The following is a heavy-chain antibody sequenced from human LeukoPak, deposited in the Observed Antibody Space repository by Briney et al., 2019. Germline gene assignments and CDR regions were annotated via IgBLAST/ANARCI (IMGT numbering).Heavy chain of an antibody. Sequence: GGSLRLSCAASGFTVSSNYMTWVRQAPGRGLEWVSVIYSGDSTYYADSVKGRFTISRDSSKNTLYLQMNSLRAEDTAAYYCARDSTATTTDYWGQGALVTVSS. CDR3: ARDSTATTTDY. CDR1: GFTVSSNY. D-gene: IGHD4-17*01. CDR2: IYSGDST. V-gene: IGHV3-53*01. J-gene: IGHJ4*02.